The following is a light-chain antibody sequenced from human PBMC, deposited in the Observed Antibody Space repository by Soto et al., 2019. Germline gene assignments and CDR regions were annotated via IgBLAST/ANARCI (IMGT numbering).Light chain of an antibody. CDR1: QTINTY. V-gene: IGKV1-39*01. CDR2: SAS. J-gene: IGKJ2*01. CDR3: QQSARVPRT. Sequence: DIQMTQSPSSLSASVGGGVTITCQASQTINTYLNWYQQKPGRAPKLLIHSASSLQTGVPSRFSGSGSGTDFTLTISSLQPEDFATYYCQQSARVPRTFGQGTKLEIK.